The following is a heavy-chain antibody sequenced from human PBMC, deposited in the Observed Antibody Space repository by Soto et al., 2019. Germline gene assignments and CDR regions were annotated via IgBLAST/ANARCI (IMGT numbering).Heavy chain of an antibody. Sequence: AGGSLRLSCAASGFTFSSYGMHWVRQAPGKGLEWVAVIWYDGSNKYYADPVKGRFTISRDNSKNTLYLQMNSLRAEDTAVYYCARVGGYCSTTSCPDSYYYYGMDVWGQGTTVTVSS. CDR1: GFTFSSYG. D-gene: IGHD2-2*01. J-gene: IGHJ6*02. CDR2: IWYDGSNK. V-gene: IGHV3-33*01. CDR3: ARVGGYCSTTSCPDSYYYYGMDV.